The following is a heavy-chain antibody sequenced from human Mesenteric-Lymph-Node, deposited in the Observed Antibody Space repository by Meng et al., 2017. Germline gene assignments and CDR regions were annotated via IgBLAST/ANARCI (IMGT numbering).Heavy chain of an antibody. Sequence: SLKISCAASGFTFDDYAMHWVRQAPGKGLEWVSGIRWNSGNIGYADSVKGRFTISRDNAKNSLYLQMNSLRAEDMALYYCAKQGYSGYDLEAYFDYWGQGTLVTVSS. V-gene: IGHV3-9*03. J-gene: IGHJ4*02. CDR2: IRWNSGNI. D-gene: IGHD5-12*01. CDR1: GFTFDDYA. CDR3: AKQGYSGYDLEAYFDY.